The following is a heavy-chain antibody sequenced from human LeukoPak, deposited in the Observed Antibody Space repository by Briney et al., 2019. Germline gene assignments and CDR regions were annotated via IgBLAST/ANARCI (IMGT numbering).Heavy chain of an antibody. V-gene: IGHV3-74*01. J-gene: IGHJ4*02. D-gene: IGHD6-19*01. CDR2: INSDGSST. CDR3: ARDDAVDGGYLDY. Sequence: GGSLRLSCAASGFTFSSYWMHWVRQAPGKGLVWVSRINSDGSSTSYADSVKGRFTISRDNAKNTLFLQMNSLRAEDTAVYYCARDDAVDGGYLDYWGQGALVTVSS. CDR1: GFTFSSYW.